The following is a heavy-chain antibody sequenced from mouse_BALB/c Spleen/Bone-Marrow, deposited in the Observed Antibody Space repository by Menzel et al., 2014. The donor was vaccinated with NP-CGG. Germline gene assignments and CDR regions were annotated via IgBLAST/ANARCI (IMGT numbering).Heavy chain of an antibody. Sequence: VQLVESGPGLVAPSQSLSINCTVSGFSLTSYGVHWVRQPPGKGLEWLGVIWAGGSTNYNSALMSRLSISKDNSKSQVFLKMNSLQTGDTAMYYCAISYYGNYRAMDYWGQGTSVTVSS. D-gene: IGHD2-10*01. CDR1: GFSLTSYG. V-gene: IGHV2-9*02. CDR3: AISYYGNYRAMDY. CDR2: IWAGGST. J-gene: IGHJ4*01.